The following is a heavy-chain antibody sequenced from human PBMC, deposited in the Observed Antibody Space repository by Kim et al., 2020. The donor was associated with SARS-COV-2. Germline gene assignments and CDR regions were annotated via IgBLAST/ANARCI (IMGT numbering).Heavy chain of an antibody. V-gene: IGHV3-15*01. CDR1: GFTFSNAW. CDR3: TTVDRSYYYDSSGYYYVLDNWFDP. J-gene: IGHJ5*02. D-gene: IGHD3-22*01. Sequence: GGSLRLSCAASGFTFSNAWMSWVRQAPGKGLEWVGRIKSKTDGGTTDYAAPVKGRFTISRDDSKNTLYLQMNSLKTEDTAVYYCTTVDRSYYYDSSGYYYVLDNWFDPWGQGTLVTVSS. CDR2: IKSKTDGGTT.